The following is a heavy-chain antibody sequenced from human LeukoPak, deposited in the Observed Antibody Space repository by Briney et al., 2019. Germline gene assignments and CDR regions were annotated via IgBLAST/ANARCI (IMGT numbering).Heavy chain of an antibody. CDR2: IYSSGTT. Sequence: SETLSLTCTVSGGSLSNYFWTWIRQPAGKGLEWIGRIYSSGTTNYNPSFKSRVTMSVDSSKNQFSLKLSSVTAADTAAYYCAREPGANSFDSWGQGTLVTVSS. J-gene: IGHJ5*01. CDR3: AREPGANSFDS. D-gene: IGHD4/OR15-4a*01. V-gene: IGHV4-4*07. CDR1: GGSLSNYF.